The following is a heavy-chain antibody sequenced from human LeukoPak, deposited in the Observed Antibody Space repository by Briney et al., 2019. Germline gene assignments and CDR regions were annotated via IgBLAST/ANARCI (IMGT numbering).Heavy chain of an antibody. CDR2: IYYNGNT. CDR1: DGSINSYY. D-gene: IGHD1-26*01. J-gene: IGHJ6*02. Sequence: KPSETLSLTCSVSDGSINSYYWNWIRRPPGKGLEWIGYIYYNGNTNYSPSLKSRVTMSVDTSKNLFSLKVSSVTAADTAVYYCARGRSNYYGMDVWGRGTTVTVSS. V-gene: IGHV4-59*01. CDR3: ARGRSNYYGMDV.